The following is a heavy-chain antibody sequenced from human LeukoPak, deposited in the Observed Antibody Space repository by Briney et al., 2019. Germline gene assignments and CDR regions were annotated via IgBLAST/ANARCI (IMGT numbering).Heavy chain of an antibody. CDR2: TNQDGSEK. V-gene: IGHV3-7*04. D-gene: IGHD3-16*01. J-gene: IGHJ4*02. CDR1: GFTFSRYW. Sequence: PGGSLRLSCAASGFTFSRYWMSWVRQAPGKGLEWVANTNQDGSEKYYVDSVKGRFTISRDNAKKSLYLQMNSLRADDTAVYYCAGGQDDYVYDYWGQGSLVTVSS. CDR3: AGGQDDYVYDY.